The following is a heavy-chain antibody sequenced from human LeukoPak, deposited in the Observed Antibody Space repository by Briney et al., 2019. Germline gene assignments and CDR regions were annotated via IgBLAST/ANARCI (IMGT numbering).Heavy chain of an antibody. CDR1: GFTFSSYS. J-gene: IGHJ4*02. V-gene: IGHV3-23*01. D-gene: IGHD3-10*01. Sequence: GGSLRLSCAASGFTFSSYSMNWVRQAPGKGLEWVSAISGSGSNTYYADSVKGRFTISRDNSKNTLYLQMNSLRAEDTAVYYCAKVRTMVRGVIDPLRYWGQGTLVTVSS. CDR3: AKVRTMVRGVIDPLRY. CDR2: ISGSGSNT.